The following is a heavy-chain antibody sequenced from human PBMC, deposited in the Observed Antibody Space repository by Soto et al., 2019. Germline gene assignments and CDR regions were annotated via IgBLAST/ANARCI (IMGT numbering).Heavy chain of an antibody. V-gene: IGHV4-34*01. D-gene: IGHD6-19*01. Sequence: PSETLSLTCAVYGGSFSGYYWSWIRQPPGKGLEWIGEINHSGSTNYNPSLKSRVTISVDTSKNQFSLKLSSVTAADTAVYYCARRFSSGWYFDYWGQGTLVTVSS. J-gene: IGHJ4*02. CDR1: GGSFSGYY. CDR3: ARRFSSGWYFDY. CDR2: INHSGST.